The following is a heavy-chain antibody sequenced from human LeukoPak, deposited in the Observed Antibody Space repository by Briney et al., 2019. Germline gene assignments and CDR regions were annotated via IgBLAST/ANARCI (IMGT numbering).Heavy chain of an antibody. V-gene: IGHV3-33*01. J-gene: IGHJ4*02. CDR3: AREWGYGDPFGFFDY. D-gene: IGHD4-17*01. Sequence: GRSLRLSCAASGFILSNYGMHWVRQAPGKGLEWVAVIWYDESSQYYTDSVKGRFTISRDNSKNTLYLQMNSLRAEDTAVYYCAREWGYGDPFGFFDYWGQGTLVTVSS. CDR2: IWYDESSQ. CDR1: GFILSNYG.